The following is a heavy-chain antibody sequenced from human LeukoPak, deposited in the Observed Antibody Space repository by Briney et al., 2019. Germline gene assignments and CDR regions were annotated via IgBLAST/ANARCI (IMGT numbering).Heavy chain of an antibody. D-gene: IGHD1-26*01. CDR3: AKFWWVLPRFDP. Sequence: GRSLTLSCAASGFTFSHYGMHWVRQAPGKGLEWVSAISGSGGSTYYADSVKGRFTICRDNSKNTLYLQMNSRRAEDTAVYYCAKFWWVLPRFDPWGQGTLVTVSS. CDR2: ISGSGGST. CDR1: GFTFSHYG. V-gene: IGHV3-23*01. J-gene: IGHJ5*02.